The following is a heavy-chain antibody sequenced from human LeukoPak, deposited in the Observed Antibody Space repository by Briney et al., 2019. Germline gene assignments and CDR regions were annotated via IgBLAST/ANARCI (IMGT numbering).Heavy chain of an antibody. CDR3: ARSSSGWDDAFDI. CDR1: GGTFSSYA. CDR2: IIPIFGTA. V-gene: IGHV1-69*13. Sequence: SVKVSCKASGGTFSSYAISWVRQAPGQGLEWMGGIIPIFGTANYAQKFQGRVTITADESTSTAYMELSSLRSEDTAVYYCARSSSGWDDAFDIWGQGTMVTVSS. D-gene: IGHD6-19*01. J-gene: IGHJ3*02.